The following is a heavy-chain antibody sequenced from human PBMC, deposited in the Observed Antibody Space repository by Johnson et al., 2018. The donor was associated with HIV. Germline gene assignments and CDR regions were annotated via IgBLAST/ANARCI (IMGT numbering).Heavy chain of an antibody. J-gene: IGHJ3*02. CDR1: GFSFSSYA. V-gene: IGHV3-7*03. Sequence: VQLVESGGGVVQAGRSLRLSCAASGFSFSSYALHWVRQAPGKGLEWVANIKQDGSEKYYVDSVKGRFTISRDNAKNSLYLQMNSLKTEDTAVYYCTRVRVDRAFHAFDIWGQGTMVTVSS. CDR3: TRVRVDRAFHAFDI. D-gene: IGHD5-12*01. CDR2: IKQDGSEK.